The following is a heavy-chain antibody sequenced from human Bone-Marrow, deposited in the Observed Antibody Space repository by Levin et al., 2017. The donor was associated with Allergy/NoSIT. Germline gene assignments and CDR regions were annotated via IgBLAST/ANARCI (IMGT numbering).Heavy chain of an antibody. V-gene: IGHV1-46*03. CDR2: INPSGGST. CDR1: GYTFTSYY. Sequence: GESLKISCKASGYTFTSYYMHWVRQAPGQGLEWMGIINPSGGSTSYAQKFQGRVTMTRDTSTSTVYMELSSLRSEDTAVYYCARDRKSPLLPMVRGVIDWFDPWGQGTLVTVSS. J-gene: IGHJ5*02. D-gene: IGHD3-10*01. CDR3: ARDRKSPLLPMVRGVIDWFDP.